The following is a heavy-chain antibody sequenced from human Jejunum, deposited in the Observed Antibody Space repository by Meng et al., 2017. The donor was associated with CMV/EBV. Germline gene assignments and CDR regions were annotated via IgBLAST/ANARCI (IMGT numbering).Heavy chain of an antibody. CDR2: LWYDGSRK. D-gene: IGHD3-22*01. J-gene: IGHJ4*02. V-gene: IGHV3-33*01. Sequence: GFPLNSYGIHWVRQVPGKGLEWVAVLWYDGSRKYFADSVQGRFSISRDDSKNTVYLQMNSLRAEDTAVYYCARDNDGSSHYSQFDYWGQGTLVTVSS. CDR3: ARDNDGSSHYSQFDY. CDR1: GFPLNSYG.